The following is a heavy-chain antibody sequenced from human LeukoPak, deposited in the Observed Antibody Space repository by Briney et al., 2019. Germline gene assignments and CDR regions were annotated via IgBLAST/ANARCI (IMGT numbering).Heavy chain of an antibody. J-gene: IGHJ3*02. Sequence: PGGSLRLSCAASGFTFSSYEMNWVRQAPGKGLEWVSYISSSGSTIYYADSVKGRFTISRDNAKNPLYLQMNSLRAEDTAVYYSARASYYFDSSGYLSGAFDIWGQGTMVTVSS. V-gene: IGHV3-48*03. CDR2: ISSSGSTI. D-gene: IGHD3-22*01. CDR3: ARASYYFDSSGYLSGAFDI. CDR1: GFTFSSYE.